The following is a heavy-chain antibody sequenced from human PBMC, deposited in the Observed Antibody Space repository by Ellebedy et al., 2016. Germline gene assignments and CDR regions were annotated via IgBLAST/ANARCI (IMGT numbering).Heavy chain of an antibody. CDR1: GGSISSYY. Sequence: SETLSLTXTVSGGSISSYYWSWIRQPPGKGLEWIGYIYYSGSTNYNPSLKSRVTISVDTSKNQFSLKLSSVTAADTAVYYCARSPRYFDWLSQKESEFDYWGQGTLVTVSS. CDR3: ARSPRYFDWLSQKESEFDY. J-gene: IGHJ4*02. D-gene: IGHD3-9*01. CDR2: IYYSGST. V-gene: IGHV4-59*01.